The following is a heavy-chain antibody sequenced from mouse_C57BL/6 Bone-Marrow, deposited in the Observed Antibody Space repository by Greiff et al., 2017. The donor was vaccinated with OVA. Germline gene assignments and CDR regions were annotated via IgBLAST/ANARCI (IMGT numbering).Heavy chain of an antibody. D-gene: IGHD4-1*01. Sequence: DVMLVESGGGLVKPGGSLKLSCAASGFTFSDYGMHWVRQAPEKGLEWVAYISSGSSTTYYADTVKGRFTISRDNAKNTLFLQMTSLRSEDTAMYYCARRAGTGYYFDYWGQGTTLTVSS. CDR3: ARRAGTGYYFDY. J-gene: IGHJ2*01. CDR2: ISSGSSTT. V-gene: IGHV5-17*01. CDR1: GFTFSDYG.